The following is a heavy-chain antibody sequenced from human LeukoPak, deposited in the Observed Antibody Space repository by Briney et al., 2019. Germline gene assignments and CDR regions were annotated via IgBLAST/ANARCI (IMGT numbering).Heavy chain of an antibody. CDR3: ARGSSGRSDY. CDR1: GGSISSYY. D-gene: IGHD6-19*01. CDR2: IYYSGST. Sequence: PSETLSLTCTVSGGSISSYYWSWIRQPPGEGLEWIGFIYYSGSTTYNPSLRSRVTISVDTSKNQFSLKLSSVTSADTAVYYCARGSSGRSDYWGQGTLVTVSS. V-gene: IGHV4-59*01. J-gene: IGHJ4*02.